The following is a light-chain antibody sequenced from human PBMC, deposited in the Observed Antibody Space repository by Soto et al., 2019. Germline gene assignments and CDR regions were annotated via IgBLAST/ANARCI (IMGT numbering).Light chain of an antibody. Sequence: DIQMTQSPSTLSASVGDRVMITCRASQSISSWVAWYQQKAGKAPKLLIYKASTLETGVPSRFSGSGSGTEFTLTISRLEPEDFAVYFCQQYGRSSWTFGPGTKVDI. CDR2: KAS. V-gene: IGKV1-5*03. CDR3: QQYGRSSWT. J-gene: IGKJ1*01. CDR1: QSISSW.